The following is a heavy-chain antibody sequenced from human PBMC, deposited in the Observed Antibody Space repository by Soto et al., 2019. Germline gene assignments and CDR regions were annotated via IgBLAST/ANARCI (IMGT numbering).Heavy chain of an antibody. CDR1: GYSFTSYW. CDR2: IYPGDSDT. CDR3: ARPNYDSSGYSPDAFDI. V-gene: IGHV5-51*01. Sequence: GESLKISCKGSGYSFTSYWIGWVRQMPGKGLEWMGIIYPGDSDTRYSPSFQGQVTISADKSISTAYLQWSSLKASDTAMYYCARPNYDSSGYSPDAFDIWGQGTRVTVSS. D-gene: IGHD3-22*01. J-gene: IGHJ3*02.